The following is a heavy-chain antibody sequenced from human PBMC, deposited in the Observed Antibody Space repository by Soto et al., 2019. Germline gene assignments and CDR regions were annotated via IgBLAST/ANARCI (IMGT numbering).Heavy chain of an antibody. CDR3: AKTYSSGRKTPFDD. Sequence: PGGSLRLSCAASGFTFSNYAMSWVRQAPGKGLEWVSAISGSGGSTHYADSVKGRFTISRDNSKNTLYLQMNSLRAEDTAVYYCAKTYSSGRKTPFDDWGPGTLVTVSS. D-gene: IGHD6-19*01. CDR1: GFTFSNYA. V-gene: IGHV3-23*01. CDR2: ISGSGGST. J-gene: IGHJ4*02.